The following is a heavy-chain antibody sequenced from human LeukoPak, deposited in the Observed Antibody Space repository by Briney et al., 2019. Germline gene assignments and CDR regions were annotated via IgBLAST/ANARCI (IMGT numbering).Heavy chain of an antibody. CDR1: GYTFTAYY. CDR2: INPNSGGT. Sequence: ASVKVSCKASGYTFTAYYMHWVRQAPGQGLEWMGWINPNSGGTNFAQKFQGRVTMTRATSISTAYMELSRLTSDDTAVYYCARAGSISQNYVAYWGQGTLVTVSS. CDR3: ARAGSISQNYVAY. V-gene: IGHV1-2*02. D-gene: IGHD1-26*01. J-gene: IGHJ4*02.